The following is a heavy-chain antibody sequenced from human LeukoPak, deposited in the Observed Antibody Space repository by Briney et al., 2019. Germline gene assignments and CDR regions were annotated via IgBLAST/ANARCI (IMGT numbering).Heavy chain of an antibody. CDR1: GGSISSYY. V-gene: IGHV4-59*08. D-gene: IGHD3-9*01. J-gene: IGHJ6*02. Sequence: SETLSLTCTVSGGSISSYYWSWIRQPPGKGLEWIGYIYYSGSTNYNPSLKSRVTISVDTSKNQFSLKLSSVTAADTAVYYCARRILTGPYGMDVWGQGTTVTVSS. CDR3: ARRILTGPYGMDV. CDR2: IYYSGST.